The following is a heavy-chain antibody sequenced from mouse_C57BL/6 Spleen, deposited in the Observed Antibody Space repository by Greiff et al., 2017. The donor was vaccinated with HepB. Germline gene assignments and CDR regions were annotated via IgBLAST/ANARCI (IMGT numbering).Heavy chain of an antibody. CDR3: ARTTTVVARAMDY. D-gene: IGHD1-1*01. CDR2: IDPSDSYT. Sequence: QVQLKQPGAELVKPGASVKLSCKASGYTFTSYWMQWVKQRPGQGLEWIGEIDPSDSYTNYNQKFKGKATLTVDTSSSTAYMQLSSLTSEDSAVYYCARTTTVVARAMDYWGQGTSVTVSS. CDR1: GYTFTSYW. V-gene: IGHV1-50*01. J-gene: IGHJ4*01.